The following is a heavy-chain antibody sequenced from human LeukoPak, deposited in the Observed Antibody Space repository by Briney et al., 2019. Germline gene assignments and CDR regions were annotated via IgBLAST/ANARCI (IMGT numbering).Heavy chain of an antibody. CDR1: GFTFSSYA. CDR3: AKDFEYSSSFLDY. J-gene: IGHJ4*02. CDR2: ISGSGGST. D-gene: IGHD6-6*01. V-gene: IGHV3-23*01. Sequence: GGSLRLSCAASGFTFSSYAMSWVRQAPGKGLEWVSAISGSGGSTHYADSVKGRFTISRDNSKNTLYPQMNSLRAEDTAVYYCAKDFEYSSSFLDYWGQGTLVTVSS.